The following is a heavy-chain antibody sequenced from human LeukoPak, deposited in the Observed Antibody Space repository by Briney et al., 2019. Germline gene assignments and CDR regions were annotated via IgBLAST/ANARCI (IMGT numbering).Heavy chain of an antibody. Sequence: ASVKVSCTASGYTFTGYYMHWVRQAPGQGLEWMGWINRNSGGTNYAQKFQGWVTMTRDTSISTAYMELSRLRSDDTAVYYCASEAYCSSTSCHEGANAFDIWGQGTMVTVSS. D-gene: IGHD2-2*01. V-gene: IGHV1-2*04. CDR3: ASEAYCSSTSCHEGANAFDI. CDR1: GYTFTGYY. CDR2: INRNSGGT. J-gene: IGHJ3*02.